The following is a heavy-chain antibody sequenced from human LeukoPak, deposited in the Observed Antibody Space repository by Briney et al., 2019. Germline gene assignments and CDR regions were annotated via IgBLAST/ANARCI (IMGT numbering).Heavy chain of an antibody. CDR3: AAGSSADAFDI. CDR1: GFTFSSYS. D-gene: IGHD6-25*01. V-gene: IGHV3-21*01. J-gene: IGHJ3*02. Sequence: GGSLRLSCAAPGFTFSSYSMNWVRQAPGKGRGWVSSISSSSSYIYYADSVKGRFTISTDNAKNSLYLQMNSLRAEDTAVYYCAAGSSADAFDIWGQGTMVTVSS. CDR2: ISSSSSYI.